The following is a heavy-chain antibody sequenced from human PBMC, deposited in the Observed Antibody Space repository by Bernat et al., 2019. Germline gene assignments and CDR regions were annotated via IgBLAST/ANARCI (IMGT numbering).Heavy chain of an antibody. Sequence: QVQLVQSGAEVKKPGSSVKVSCKASGGTFSSYAISWVRQAPGQGLEWMGGIIPIFGTANYAQKFQGRVTITADKSTSTAYMELSSLRPEDTAVYYCARVPNPGGYGSGKEDYYYMDVWGKGTTVTVSS. J-gene: IGHJ6*03. CDR2: IIPIFGTA. CDR1: GGTFSSYA. D-gene: IGHD3-10*01. V-gene: IGHV1-69*06. CDR3: ARVPNPGGYGSGKEDYYYMDV.